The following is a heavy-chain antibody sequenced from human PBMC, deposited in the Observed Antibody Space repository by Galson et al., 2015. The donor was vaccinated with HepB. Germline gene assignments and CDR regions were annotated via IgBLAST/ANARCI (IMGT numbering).Heavy chain of an antibody. CDR3: ARGAFHIAVAGILGGDAFDI. J-gene: IGHJ3*02. D-gene: IGHD6-19*01. Sequence: SLRLSCAASGFTFSSYWMSWVRQAPGKGLEWVANIKQDGSEKYYVDSVKGRFTISRDNSKNTLYLQMNSLRAEDTAVYYCARGAFHIAVAGILGGDAFDIWGQGTMVTVSS. CDR2: IKQDGSEK. V-gene: IGHV3-7*04. CDR1: GFTFSSYW.